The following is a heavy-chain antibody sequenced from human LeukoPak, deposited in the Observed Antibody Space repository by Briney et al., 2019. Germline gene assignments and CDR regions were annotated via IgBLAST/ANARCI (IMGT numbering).Heavy chain of an antibody. V-gene: IGHV6-1*01. CDR2: TYYRSKWYN. Sequence: SQTLSLTCAISGDIVSSNSAAWNWIRQSPSRGLEWLGRTYYRSKWYNDYAVSVKSRITINPDTSKNQFSLQLNSVTPEDTAVYYCARELMVYGNYYYYGMDVWGQGTTVTVSS. CDR1: GDIVSSNSAA. J-gene: IGHJ6*02. CDR3: ARELMVYGNYYYYGMDV. D-gene: IGHD2-8*01.